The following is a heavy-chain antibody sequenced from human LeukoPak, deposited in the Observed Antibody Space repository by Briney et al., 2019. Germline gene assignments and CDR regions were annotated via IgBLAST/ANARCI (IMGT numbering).Heavy chain of an antibody. CDR2: IKQDGSEK. CDR3: ARIPVPDYGDYGYFDY. J-gene: IGHJ4*02. CDR1: GFTFSSYW. V-gene: IGHV3-7*01. Sequence: PGGSLRLSCAASGFTFSSYWMSWVRQAPGRGLEWVANIKQDGSEKYYVDSVKGRFTISRDNAKNSLYLQMNSLRAEDTAVYYCARIPVPDYGDYGYFDYWGQGTLVTVSS. D-gene: IGHD4-17*01.